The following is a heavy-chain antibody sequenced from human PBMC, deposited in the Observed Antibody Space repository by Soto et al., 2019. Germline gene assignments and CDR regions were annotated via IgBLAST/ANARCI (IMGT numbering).Heavy chain of an antibody. J-gene: IGHJ6*02. CDR2: ISYDGSNK. Sequence: QVQLVESGGGVVQPGRSLRLSCAASGFTFSSYAMHWVRQAPGKGLEWAAVISYDGSNKYYADSVKGRFTISRDNSKNTLYLQMNSLRAEDTAVYYCARDISPDIVVVVAAPHYYYGMDVWGQGTTVTVSS. CDR3: ARDISPDIVVVVAAPHYYYGMDV. CDR1: GFTFSSYA. D-gene: IGHD2-15*01. V-gene: IGHV3-30-3*01.